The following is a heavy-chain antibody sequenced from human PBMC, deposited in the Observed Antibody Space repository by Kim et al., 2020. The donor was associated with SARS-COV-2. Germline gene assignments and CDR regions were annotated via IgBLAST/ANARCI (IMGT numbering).Heavy chain of an antibody. CDR3: ARAAAGGNYYYYYGMDV. J-gene: IGHJ6*02. V-gene: IGHV3-13*04. CDR1: GFTFSTYD. Sequence: GGSLRLSCAASGFTFSTYDMHGVRQATGKGLEWVSAIGTAGDTYYPGSVKGRFTISRENAKNSLYLQMNSLRAGDTAVYYCARAAAGGNYYYYYGMDVWGQGTTVTVSS. CDR2: IGTAGDT. D-gene: IGHD6-13*01.